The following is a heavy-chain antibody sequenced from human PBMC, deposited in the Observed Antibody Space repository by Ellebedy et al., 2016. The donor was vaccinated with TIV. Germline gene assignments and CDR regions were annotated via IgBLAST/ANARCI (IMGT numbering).Heavy chain of an antibody. J-gene: IGHJ5*02. V-gene: IGHV3-11*01. Sequence: GESLKISCAASGFIFSDYYMTWIRQAPGKGLEWISYISSSGTPIYYADSVRGRSTISRDNAKNSLDLQMNSLRADDTAVYYCARDTRFIDQQHNWFDPWGQGTQVTVSS. D-gene: IGHD6-13*01. CDR1: GFIFSDYY. CDR3: ARDTRFIDQQHNWFDP. CDR2: ISSSGTPI.